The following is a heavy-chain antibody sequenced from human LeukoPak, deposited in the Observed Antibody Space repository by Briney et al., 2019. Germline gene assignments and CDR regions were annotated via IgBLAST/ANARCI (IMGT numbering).Heavy chain of an antibody. CDR3: ARGSRRFDP. V-gene: IGHV4-34*01. CDR1: GGSFSDYY. J-gene: IGHJ5*02. CDR2: INHTGST. Sequence: SGTLSLTCAVYGGSFSDYYWSWIRQSPGKGLEWIGEINHTGSTKYNPSLKSRVTISVDTSKNQFSLKLSSMTAADTAVYYCARGSRRFDPWGQGTLVTVSS.